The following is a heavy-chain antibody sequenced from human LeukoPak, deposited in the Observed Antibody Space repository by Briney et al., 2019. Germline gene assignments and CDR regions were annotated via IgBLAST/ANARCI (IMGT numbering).Heavy chain of an antibody. J-gene: IGHJ3*02. CDR1: GFSFSDSY. Sequence: PGGSLRLSCAASGFSFSDSYMSWIRQAPGQGLEWLSYIKSSDTSTFYADSVKGRFTFSRDNAKNSLYLQMNSLRAEDTAVYYCARRGNMSSHAFDIWGQGTVVTVSS. CDR2: IKSSDTST. D-gene: IGHD2/OR15-2a*01. CDR3: ARRGNMSSHAFDI. V-gene: IGHV3-11*01.